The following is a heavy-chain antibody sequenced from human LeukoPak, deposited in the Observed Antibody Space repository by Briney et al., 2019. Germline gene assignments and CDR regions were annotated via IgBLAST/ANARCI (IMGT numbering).Heavy chain of an antibody. CDR1: GGSISSYY. J-gene: IGHJ3*02. V-gene: IGHV4-59*01. Sequence: SETLSLTCTVSGGSISSYYWSWIRQPPGKGLEWIGFIYYSGSTNYNPSLKSRVTISVDTSKNQFSLKLSSVTAADTAVYYCASLGYCSGGSCYLGTGAFGIWGQETMVTVSS. CDR2: IYYSGST. D-gene: IGHD2-15*01. CDR3: ASLGYCSGGSCYLGTGAFGI.